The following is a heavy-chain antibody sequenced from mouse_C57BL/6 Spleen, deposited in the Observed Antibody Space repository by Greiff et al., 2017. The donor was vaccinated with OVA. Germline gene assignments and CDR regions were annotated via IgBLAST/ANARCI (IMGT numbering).Heavy chain of an antibody. J-gene: IGHJ3*01. D-gene: IGHD2-3*01. Sequence: QVQLKESGAELMKPGASVKLSCKATGYTFTGYWIEWVKQRPGHGLEWIGEILPGSGSTNYNEKFKGKATFTADTSSNTAYMQLSSLTTEDSAIYYCARSPPTYDGYSAWFAYWGQGTLVTVSA. CDR3: ARSPPTYDGYSAWFAY. V-gene: IGHV1-9*01. CDR1: GYTFTGYW. CDR2: ILPGSGST.